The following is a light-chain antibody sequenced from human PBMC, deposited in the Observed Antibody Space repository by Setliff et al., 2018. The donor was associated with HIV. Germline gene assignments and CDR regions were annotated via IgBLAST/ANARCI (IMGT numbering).Light chain of an antibody. CDR3: SSYTGSTTPYV. CDR2: EVS. J-gene: IGLJ1*01. V-gene: IGLV2-14*01. Sequence: QSALTQPRSVSGSPGQSVTISCTGTSSDVGRYKYVSWYQQHPGKAPKLMIYEVSNRPSGVSNRFSGSKSGNTASLTISGLQAEDEADYYCSSYTGSTTPYVFGTGTKVTVL. CDR1: SSDVGRYKY.